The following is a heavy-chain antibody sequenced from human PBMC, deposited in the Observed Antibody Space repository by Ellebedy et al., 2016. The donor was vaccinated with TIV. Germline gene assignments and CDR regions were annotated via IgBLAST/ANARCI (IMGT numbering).Heavy chain of an antibody. D-gene: IGHD3-16*02. V-gene: IGHV3-21*01. CDR3: ARDMYFDFVWGSYRPNLFDY. Sequence: GESLKISXAASGFTFSTYSMNWVRQAPGKGLEWVSSISSNSSHTYYADSSRGRFTISRDNAKNSLYLQMNSLRAEDTAVYYCARDMYFDFVWGSYRPNLFDYWGQGALVTVSS. CDR1: GFTFSTYS. CDR2: ISSNSSHT. J-gene: IGHJ4*02.